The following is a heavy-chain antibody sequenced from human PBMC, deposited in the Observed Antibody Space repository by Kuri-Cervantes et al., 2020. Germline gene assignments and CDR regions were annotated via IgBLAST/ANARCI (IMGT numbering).Heavy chain of an antibody. CDR3: AKDGSLDPDQIDY. CDR1: GFTFDDYA. V-gene: IGHV3-9*01. D-gene: IGHD2-2*01. CDR2: ISWNSGDI. Sequence: SLKISCAASGFTFDDYAMHWVRQAPGKGLEWVSGISWNSGDIGYADSVKGRFTISRDNAKNSLYLQMNSLRAEDTALYYCAKDGSLDPDQIDYWGQGTLVTVSS. J-gene: IGHJ4*02.